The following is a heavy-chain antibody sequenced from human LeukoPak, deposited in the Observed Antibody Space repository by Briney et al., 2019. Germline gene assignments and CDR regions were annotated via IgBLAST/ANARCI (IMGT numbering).Heavy chain of an antibody. CDR1: GYTFTGYY. J-gene: IGHJ4*02. CDR2: INPNSGGT. CDR3: ARTEYSSGWYVNPTFDY. D-gene: IGHD6-19*01. V-gene: IGHV1-2*02. Sequence: ASVKVSSTASGYTFTGYYMHWVRQAPGQGLEWMGWINPNSGGTNYAQKFQGRVTMTRDTSISTAYMELSRLRSDDTAVYYCARTEYSSGWYVNPTFDYWGQGTLVTVSS.